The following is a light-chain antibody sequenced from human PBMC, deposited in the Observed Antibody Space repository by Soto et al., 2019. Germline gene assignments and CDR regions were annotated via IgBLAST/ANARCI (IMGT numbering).Light chain of an antibody. Sequence: EIVLTQSPATLSVSPGERAILSCRASQSISTKLAWYQQKTGRAPRLLIYGASTRATGIPARFSGSGSGTEFTLTINSLQSEDFAVYYCQEYNKWFSISFGQGTRLEIK. J-gene: IGKJ5*01. CDR3: QEYNKWFSIS. CDR2: GAS. CDR1: QSISTK. V-gene: IGKV3-15*01.